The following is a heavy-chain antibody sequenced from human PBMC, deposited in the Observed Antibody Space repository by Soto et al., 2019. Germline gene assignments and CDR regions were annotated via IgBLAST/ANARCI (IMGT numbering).Heavy chain of an antibody. Sequence: SCKXSGYTFTSYYMHWVRQAPGKGLEWVANIKQDGSEKYYVDSVKGRFTISRDNAKNSLYLQMNSLRAEDTDVYYCARNWGTTLEYWGQGTLVTVSS. CDR1: GYTFTSYY. CDR3: ARNWGTTLEY. D-gene: IGHD1-7*01. CDR2: IKQDGSEK. V-gene: IGHV3-7*03. J-gene: IGHJ4*02.